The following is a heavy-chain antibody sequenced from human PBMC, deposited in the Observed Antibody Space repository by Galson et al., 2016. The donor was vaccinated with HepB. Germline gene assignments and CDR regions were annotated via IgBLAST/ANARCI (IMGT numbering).Heavy chain of an antibody. CDR3: TTGFDGFQN. Sequence: SLRLSCAASGFTFSNAWMNWARQAPGKGLEWVGRIKSKIHGGTTDYAAPVKGRFTISGDDSKNTLYLQMSSLKTEDTAVYYCTTGFDGFQNWGQGTLVTVSS. CDR2: IKSKIHGGTT. V-gene: IGHV3-15*07. J-gene: IGHJ1*01. CDR1: GFTFSNAW.